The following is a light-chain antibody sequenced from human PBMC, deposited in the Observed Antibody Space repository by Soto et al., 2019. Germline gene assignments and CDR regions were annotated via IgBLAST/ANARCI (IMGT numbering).Light chain of an antibody. CDR3: QQYGDSSWT. CDR2: ASS. CDR1: QSVSSSY. V-gene: IGKV3-20*01. Sequence: EIVLTQSPGTLSSSPGERATLSCRASQSVSSSYLAWYQHKPGQAPRLLIYASSSRATGIPDRFGGSGSGTDFILTISRLEPEDFAVYYCQQYGDSSWTFGQGTKVEIK. J-gene: IGKJ1*01.